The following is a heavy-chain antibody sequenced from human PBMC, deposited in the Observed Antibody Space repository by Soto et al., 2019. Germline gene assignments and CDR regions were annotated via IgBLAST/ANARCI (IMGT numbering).Heavy chain of an antibody. CDR2: XXPXXGXT. V-gene: IGHV1-8*01. D-gene: IGHD3-16*01. CDR1: GYSFTNND. Sequence: GASGHVSCRASGYSFTNNDVSLVRQATGQGLEWXGWXXPXXGXTXXXQXXXGRVTMTRDISIATAYMELTSLRSDDTAIYYCARMETFGSLNWFDPWGQGTLVTVPQ. J-gene: IGHJ5*01. CDR3: ARMETFGSLNWFDP.